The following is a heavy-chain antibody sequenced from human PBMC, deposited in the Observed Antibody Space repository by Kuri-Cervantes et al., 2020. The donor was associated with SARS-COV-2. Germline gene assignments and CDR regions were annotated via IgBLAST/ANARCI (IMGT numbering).Heavy chain of an antibody. V-gene: IGHV3-69-1*02. CDR3: ALVNDYYYYMDV. CDR2: ISSSSTI. Sequence: GESLKISCAASGFTFSDYYMNWVRQAPGKGLEWVSSISSSSTIYYADSVKGRFTISRDNAKNSLYLQMNSLRAGDTAVYYCALVNDYYYYMDVWGKGTAVTVSS. CDR1: GFTFSDYY. J-gene: IGHJ6*03. D-gene: IGHD4-23*01.